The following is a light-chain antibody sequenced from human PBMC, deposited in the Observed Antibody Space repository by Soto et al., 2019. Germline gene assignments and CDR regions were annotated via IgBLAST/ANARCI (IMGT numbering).Light chain of an antibody. CDR1: SSDIGNYDF. V-gene: IGLV2-14*01. CDR2: EVS. CDR3: AAWDDSLNGHVV. J-gene: IGLJ2*01. Sequence: QSVLTQPASVSGSPGQSITISCTGTSSDIGNYDFVSWYQQVPGTAPKAMIYEVSSRPSGVSNRFSGSKSGNTASLTISGLQAEDEAYYYCAAWDDSLNGHVVFGGGTKLTVL.